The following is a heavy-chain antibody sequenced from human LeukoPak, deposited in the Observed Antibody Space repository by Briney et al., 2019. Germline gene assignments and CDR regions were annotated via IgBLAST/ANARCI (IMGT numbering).Heavy chain of an antibody. CDR3: ARYSSSWGYYYYCYMDV. J-gene: IGHJ6*03. Sequence: GGSLRLSCAASGFTFSSYWMSWVRQAPGKGLEWVANIKQDGSEKYYVDSVKGRFTISRDNAKNSLYLQMNSLRAEDTAVYYCARYSSSWGYYYYCYMDVWGKGTTVTVSS. V-gene: IGHV3-7*01. CDR2: IKQDGSEK. CDR1: GFTFSSYW. D-gene: IGHD6-13*01.